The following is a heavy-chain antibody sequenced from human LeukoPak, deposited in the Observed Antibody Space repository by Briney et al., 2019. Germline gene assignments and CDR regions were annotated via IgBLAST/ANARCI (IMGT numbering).Heavy chain of an antibody. Sequence: SQTLSLTCAISGDSVSTNSAAWNWIRQSPSRGFEWLGRTYYRSKWYYDYAVSVNTRITINPDASKNQFSLQLISVTPEDTAVYYCARDYYCSSVSCSFDYWGQGTLVTVSS. J-gene: IGHJ4*02. V-gene: IGHV6-1*01. CDR1: GDSVSTNSAA. D-gene: IGHD2-2*01. CDR2: TYYRSKWYY. CDR3: ARDYYCSSVSCSFDY.